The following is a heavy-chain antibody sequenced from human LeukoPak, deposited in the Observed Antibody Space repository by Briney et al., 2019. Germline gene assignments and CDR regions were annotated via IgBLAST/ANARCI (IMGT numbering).Heavy chain of an antibody. CDR2: IKQDGSEK. CDR3: ARDLIAPLWFGEEDY. D-gene: IGHD3-10*01. CDR1: GFTFSSYW. V-gene: IGHV3-7*01. J-gene: IGHJ4*02. Sequence: GSLRLSCAASGFTFSSYWMSWVRQAPGKGLEWVANIKQDGSEKYYVDSVKGRFTISRDNAKNSLYLQMNSLRAEDTAVYYCARDLIAPLWFGEEDYWGQGTLVTVSS.